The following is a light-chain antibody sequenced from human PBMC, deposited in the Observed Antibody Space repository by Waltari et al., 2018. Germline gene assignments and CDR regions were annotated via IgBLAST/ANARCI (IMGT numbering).Light chain of an antibody. Sequence: DIQMTQSPSSLSASVGDPVTVTCRASQHIRTYLNWYQQKTAKAPKLLIYGASTLQRGVPSRFRGSASGTEFTLTVTNLQPDDFATYFCQQSFSSPWTFGQGTTVNI. CDR3: QQSFSSPWT. CDR1: QHIRTY. J-gene: IGKJ1*01. CDR2: GAS. V-gene: IGKV1-39*01.